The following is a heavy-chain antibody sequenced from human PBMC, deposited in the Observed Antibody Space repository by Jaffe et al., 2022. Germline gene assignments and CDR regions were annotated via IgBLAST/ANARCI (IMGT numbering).Heavy chain of an antibody. J-gene: IGHJ4*02. V-gene: IGHV1-3*01. CDR2: INAGNGNT. CDR3: ARGNWVLLWFRELSETQFDY. CDR1: GYTFTSYA. D-gene: IGHD3-10*01. Sequence: QVQLVQSGAEVKKPGASVKVSCKASGYTFTSYAMHWVRQAPGQRLEWMGWINAGNGNTKYSQKFQGRVTITRDTSASTAYMELSSLRSEDTAVYYCARGNWVLLWFRELSETQFDYWGQGTLVTVSS.